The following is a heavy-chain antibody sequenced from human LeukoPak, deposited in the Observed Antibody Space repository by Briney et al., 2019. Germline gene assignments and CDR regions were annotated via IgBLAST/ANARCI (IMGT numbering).Heavy chain of an antibody. CDR3: AKVGYDFWSGPLDY. V-gene: IGHV3-23*01. Sequence: GGSLRLSCAASGFRFSSYAMSWVRQAPGKGLEWVSAISGSGGSTYYADSVKGRFTISRDNSKNTLYLQMNSLRAEDTAVYYCAKVGYDFWSGPLDYWGQGTLVTVSS. J-gene: IGHJ4*02. D-gene: IGHD3-3*01. CDR1: GFRFSSYA. CDR2: ISGSGGST.